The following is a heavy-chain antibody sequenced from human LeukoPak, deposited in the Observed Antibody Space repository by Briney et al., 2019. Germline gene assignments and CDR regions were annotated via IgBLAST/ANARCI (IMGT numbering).Heavy chain of an antibody. Sequence: SETLSLTRTVSGGSISNYYWNWIRQPAGKGLEWIGRIYTSGSTEYNPSLKSRVTMSVDTSKNQFSLKPTSVTAADTAVYYCARGPPYCSTTNCYYMDVWGKGTTVTVSS. D-gene: IGHD2-2*01. CDR1: GGSISNYY. CDR3: ARGPPYCSTTNCYYMDV. J-gene: IGHJ6*03. V-gene: IGHV4-4*07. CDR2: IYTSGST.